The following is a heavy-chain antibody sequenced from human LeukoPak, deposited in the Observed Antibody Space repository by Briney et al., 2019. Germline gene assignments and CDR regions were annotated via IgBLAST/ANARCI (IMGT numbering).Heavy chain of an antibody. CDR2: IRYDGSNK. V-gene: IGHV3-30*02. CDR3: AKDLPTYYYDSSGSYFDY. J-gene: IGHJ4*02. CDR1: GFAVSSKY. Sequence: PGGSLRLSCATSGFAVSSKYMSWVRQAPGKGLEWVAFIRYDGSNKYYADSVKGRFTISRDNSKNTLYLQMNSLRAEDTAVYYCAKDLPTYYYDSSGSYFDYWGQGTLVTVSS. D-gene: IGHD3-22*01.